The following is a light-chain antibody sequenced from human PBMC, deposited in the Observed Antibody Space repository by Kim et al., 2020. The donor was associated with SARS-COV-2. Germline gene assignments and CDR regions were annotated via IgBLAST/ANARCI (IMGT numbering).Light chain of an antibody. CDR1: QSISIW. CDR3: QYYNSYSDA. V-gene: IGKV1-5*03. Sequence: SASVGDRVTITCRASQSISIWLAWYQQNPGNAPKLLIYKASNLETGVPSRFRGSGSGTEFTLTISSLQPDDFATYYCQYYNSYSDAFGQGTKLEI. CDR2: KAS. J-gene: IGKJ2*01.